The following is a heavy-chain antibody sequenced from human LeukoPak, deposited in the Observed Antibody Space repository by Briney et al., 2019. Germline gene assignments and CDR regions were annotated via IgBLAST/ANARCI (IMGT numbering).Heavy chain of an antibody. CDR3: ARGDLPAALPEYFQH. CDR1: GGTFNNSA. V-gene: IGHV1-69*01. CDR2: IIPIFGTA. Sequence: GSSVKVSCKTSGGTFNNSAISWVRQAPGQGLEWMGGIIPIFGTANYAQKFQGRVTITADESTSTAYMELSSLRSEDTAVYYCARGDLPAALPEYFQHWGQGTLVTVSS. D-gene: IGHD2-2*01. J-gene: IGHJ1*01.